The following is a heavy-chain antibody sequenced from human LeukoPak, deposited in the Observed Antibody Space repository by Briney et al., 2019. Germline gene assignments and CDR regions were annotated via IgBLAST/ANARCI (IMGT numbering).Heavy chain of an antibody. D-gene: IGHD3-22*01. CDR1: GFSFSSHS. V-gene: IGHV3-21*01. J-gene: IGHJ4*02. CDR3: ARAYSYFFDSSGYYDDY. Sequence: GGSLRLSCAASGFSFSSHSVNWVRQAPWKGLDWISSISSSSSYMHYADSVKGRFTISRDNAKNSLYLQMNSLRAEDPAVYYCARAYSYFFDSSGYYDDYWGQGTLVTVSS. CDR2: ISSSSSYM.